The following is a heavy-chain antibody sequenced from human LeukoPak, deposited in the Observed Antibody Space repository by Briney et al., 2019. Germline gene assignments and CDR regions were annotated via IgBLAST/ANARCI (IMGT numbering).Heavy chain of an antibody. D-gene: IGHD2-2*01. V-gene: IGHV1-2*06. CDR2: IDPNSGGT. CDR3: ARDSRVSGDY. Sequence: ASVKVSCKTSGYTFTGYYIHWVRQAPGQGLEWLGRIDPNSGGTSYAHNFQGRATMTRDTSISTAYMDLSSLTSDDTAVYYCARDSRVSGDYWGQGTLVTVSS. J-gene: IGHJ4*02. CDR1: GYTFTGYY.